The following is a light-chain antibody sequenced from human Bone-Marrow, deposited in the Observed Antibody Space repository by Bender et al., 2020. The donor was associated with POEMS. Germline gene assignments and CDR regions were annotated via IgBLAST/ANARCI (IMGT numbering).Light chain of an antibody. CDR3: TSYAGSDTWV. J-gene: IGLJ3*02. Sequence: QSALTQPPSASGSPGQSITISCTGTSNDIGGHNYVSWYQQHPGKAPNLIVYEVTKRPSGVPDRFSGSKSGNTASLTVSGLQSEDEADYYCTSYAGSDTWVFGGGTKVTVL. CDR1: SNDIGGHNY. V-gene: IGLV2-8*01. CDR2: EVT.